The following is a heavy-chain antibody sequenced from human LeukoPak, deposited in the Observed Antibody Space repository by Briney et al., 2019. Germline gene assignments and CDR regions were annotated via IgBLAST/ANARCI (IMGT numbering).Heavy chain of an antibody. CDR1: VYNFNTYG. Sequence: ASVKVSCKASVYNFNTYGITWVRQAPGHGLEWMGWISGYNGKTKYAQKLQDKVTMTIDTSTTTAYMELRSLRFDDMAVYYCARAGAVVDNWFDPWGQGTLVTVSS. CDR2: ISGYNGKT. J-gene: IGHJ5*02. D-gene: IGHD2-15*01. V-gene: IGHV1-18*03. CDR3: ARAGAVVDNWFDP.